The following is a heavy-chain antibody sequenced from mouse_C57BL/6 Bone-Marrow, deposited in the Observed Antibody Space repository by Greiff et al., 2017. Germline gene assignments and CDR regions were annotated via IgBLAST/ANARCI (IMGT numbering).Heavy chain of an antibody. J-gene: IGHJ3*01. D-gene: IGHD2-4*01. CDR3: TTHDYDVAWFAY. Sequence: VQLQQSGAELVRPGASVTLSCTASGFNIKDDYMHWVKQRPEQGLEWIGWIDPENGDTEYASKFQGKATITADTSSNTAYLQLSSLTSEDTAVXYCTTHDYDVAWFAYWGQGTLVTVSA. CDR2: IDPENGDT. CDR1: GFNIKDDY. V-gene: IGHV14-4*01.